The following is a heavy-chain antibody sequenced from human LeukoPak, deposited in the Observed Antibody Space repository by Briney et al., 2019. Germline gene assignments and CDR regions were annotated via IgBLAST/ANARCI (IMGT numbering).Heavy chain of an antibody. CDR3: ARDDRRTYYMDV. Sequence: SETLSLTCAVYGGSFSGYYWGWIRQPPGKGLEWIGSIYYSGSTYYNPSLQSRVTISVDTSKNQFSLNLSSVTAADTAMYYCARDDRRTYYMDVWGKGTTVTVSS. D-gene: IGHD3-16*02. CDR1: GGSFSGYY. J-gene: IGHJ6*03. V-gene: IGHV4-34*11. CDR2: IYYSGST.